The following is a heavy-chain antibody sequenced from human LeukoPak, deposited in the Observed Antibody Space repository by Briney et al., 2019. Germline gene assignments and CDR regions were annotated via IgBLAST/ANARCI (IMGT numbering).Heavy chain of an antibody. J-gene: IGHJ4*02. D-gene: IGHD3-10*01. Sequence: GGSLRLSCAASGFTFSSYGMHWVRQAPGKGLEWVAFIRYDGSNKYYADSVKGRFTISRDNSKNTLYLQMNSLRAEDTAVYYCAKPYGSGSYPQYYFDYWGQGTLVTVSS. CDR1: GFTFSSYG. CDR3: AKPYGSGSYPQYYFDY. CDR2: IRYDGSNK. V-gene: IGHV3-30*02.